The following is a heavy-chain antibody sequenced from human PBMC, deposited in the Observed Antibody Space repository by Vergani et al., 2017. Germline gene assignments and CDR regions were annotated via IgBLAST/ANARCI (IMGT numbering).Heavy chain of an antibody. J-gene: IGHJ4*02. CDR2: MDYSGST. D-gene: IGHD2-15*01. CDR1: GDSVISTDYH. V-gene: IGHV4-39*01. Sequence: QLQLQESGPGLVKPSETLSLTCTVSGDSVISTDYHWGWIRQPPGKGLECIGSMDYSGSTSYNPSIESRFSISFATPKNQFSLRLTSVTAADTAVYYCASKRGACRAAYCHSYDFWGPGTLVGVSS. CDR3: ASKRGACRAAYCHSYDF.